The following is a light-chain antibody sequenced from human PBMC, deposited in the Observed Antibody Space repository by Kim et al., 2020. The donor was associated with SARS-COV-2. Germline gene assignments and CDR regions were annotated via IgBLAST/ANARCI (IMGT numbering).Light chain of an antibody. V-gene: IGKV1-8*01. CDR2: AAS. CDR1: QGISSY. Sequence: ASAGDRVTITCRASQGISSYLAWYQQKPGKAPKLLIYAASTLQSGVPSRFSGSGSGTDFTLTISCLQSEDFATYYCQQYYSYPRTFGQGTKVEIK. J-gene: IGKJ1*01. CDR3: QQYYSYPRT.